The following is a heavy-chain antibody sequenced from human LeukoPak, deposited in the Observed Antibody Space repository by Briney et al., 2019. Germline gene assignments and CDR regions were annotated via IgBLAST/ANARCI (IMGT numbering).Heavy chain of an antibody. D-gene: IGHD4-17*01. J-gene: IGHJ1*01. CDR2: ISGSGGST. CDR3: AKENYGDSTGGRFQH. V-gene: IGHV3-23*01. CDR1: GFTFSSYG. Sequence: GGTLRLSCAASGFTFSSYGMTWVRQAPGKGLEWVSGISGSGGSTYYADSVKGRFTVSRDNSKNTLYLQMSSLRAEDTAVYYCAKENYGDSTGGRFQHWGQGTLVTVSS.